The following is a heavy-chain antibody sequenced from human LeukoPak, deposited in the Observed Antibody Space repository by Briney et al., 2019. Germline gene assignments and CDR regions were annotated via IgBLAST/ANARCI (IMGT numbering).Heavy chain of an antibody. J-gene: IGHJ3*02. D-gene: IGHD6-13*01. CDR2: ISSSSSYI. Sequence: GGSLRLSCAASGFTFSSYSMNWVRQAPGKGLEWVSSISSSSSYIYYADSVKGRFTISRDNAKNSLYLQMNSLRAEDTAVYYCARGSDDAAAGTPDAFDIWGQGTMVTVSS. CDR3: ARGSDDAAAGTPDAFDI. V-gene: IGHV3-21*01. CDR1: GFTFSSYS.